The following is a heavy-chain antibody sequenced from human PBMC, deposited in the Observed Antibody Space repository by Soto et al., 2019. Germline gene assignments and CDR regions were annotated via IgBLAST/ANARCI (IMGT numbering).Heavy chain of an antibody. CDR2: ISGSGGST. D-gene: IGHD5-12*01. J-gene: IGHJ5*02. V-gene: IGHV3-23*01. CDR1: GFTFSSCA. CDR3: AKETDVALGFDP. Sequence: PGGSLRLACAASGFTFSSCAMGWVRQAPGKGLEWVSAISGSGGSTYYADSVKGRFTISRDNSKNTLYLQMNSLRAEDTAVYYCAKETDVALGFDPWGQGTLVTVSS.